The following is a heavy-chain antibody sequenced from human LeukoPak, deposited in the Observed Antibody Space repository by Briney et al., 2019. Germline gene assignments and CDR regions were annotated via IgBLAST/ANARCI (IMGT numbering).Heavy chain of an antibody. V-gene: IGHV4-59*01. CDR2: IYYSGST. D-gene: IGHD6-19*01. J-gene: IGHJ1*01. CDR3: AREIAVAGTRYFQH. CDR1: GGSISSYY. Sequence: SVTLSLTCTVSGGSISSYYWSWIRQPPGKGLEWIGYIYYSGSTNYNPSLKSRVTISVDTSKNQFSLKLSSVTAADTAVYYCAREIAVAGTRYFQHWGQGTLVTVSS.